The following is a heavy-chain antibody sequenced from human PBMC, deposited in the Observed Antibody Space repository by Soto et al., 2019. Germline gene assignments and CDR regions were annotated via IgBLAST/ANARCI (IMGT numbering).Heavy chain of an antibody. D-gene: IGHD6-19*01. Sequence: ASVKVSCKASGYTFTAYAMHWVRQAPGQRLEWMGWINAGNGNTKYSQKFQGRVTIARDTSASTAYMELSSLRSDDTAVYYCASVPRIAVAGDNWFDPWGQGTLVTVSS. J-gene: IGHJ5*02. V-gene: IGHV1-3*01. CDR1: GYTFTAYA. CDR2: INAGNGNT. CDR3: ASVPRIAVAGDNWFDP.